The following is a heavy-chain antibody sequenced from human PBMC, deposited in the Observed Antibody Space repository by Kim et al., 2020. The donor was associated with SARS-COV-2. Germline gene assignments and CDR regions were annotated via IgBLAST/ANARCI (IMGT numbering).Heavy chain of an antibody. J-gene: IGHJ6*02. Sequence: VKGRSTISRDNSKNTLYLQMNSLRAEDTAVYYCGKRISGTYYYLRPHYGVDVWGPGTAVTVSS. V-gene: IGHV3-23*01. CDR3: GKRISGTYYYLRPHYGVDV. D-gene: IGHD3-10*01.